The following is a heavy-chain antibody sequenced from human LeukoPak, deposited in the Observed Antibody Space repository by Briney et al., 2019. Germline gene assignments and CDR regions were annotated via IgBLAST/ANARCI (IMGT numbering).Heavy chain of an antibody. V-gene: IGHV3-23*01. J-gene: IGHJ5*02. Sequence: GGSLRLSCAASGFTFSSYAMSWVRQAPGKGLEWVSAISGSGGSTYYADSVKGRFTISRDNSKNTLYLQMNSLRAEDTAVYYCAKGLGGSGSYSAFDPWGQGTLVTVSS. CDR2: ISGSGGST. CDR3: AKGLGGSGSYSAFDP. D-gene: IGHD3-10*01. CDR1: GFTFSSYA.